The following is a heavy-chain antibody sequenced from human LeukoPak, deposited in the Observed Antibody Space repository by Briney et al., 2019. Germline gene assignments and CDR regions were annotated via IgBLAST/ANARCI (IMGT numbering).Heavy chain of an antibody. CDR2: LRPDGSDK. Sequence: PGGSLRLSCTGSGFTLSDYWRTWARQAPGKGLEWVANLRPDGSDKYYVDSVKGRFTISRDNAKKLVYLQMNSLRAEDTAVYYCARDAYDDASESWGQGTLVTVSS. D-gene: IGHD3-3*01. CDR1: GFTLSDYW. CDR3: ARDAYDDASES. J-gene: IGHJ5*02. V-gene: IGHV3-7*01.